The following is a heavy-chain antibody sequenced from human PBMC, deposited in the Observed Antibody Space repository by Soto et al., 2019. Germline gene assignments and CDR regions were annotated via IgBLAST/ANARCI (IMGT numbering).Heavy chain of an antibody. CDR1: GYTFTSYA. J-gene: IGHJ2*01. CDR2: ISGYIGNT. CDR3: ARERGWYFDL. V-gene: IGHV1-18*01. Sequence: QVQVVQSGAEVKKPGASVKVSCKASGYTFTSYAISWVRQAPGQGLEWMGWISGYIGNTNYAQNLQHRIIMTTDTSTTTAYTELRSLTSDDTVVYYCARERGWYFDLWGRGTLFTVSS. D-gene: IGHD3-10*01.